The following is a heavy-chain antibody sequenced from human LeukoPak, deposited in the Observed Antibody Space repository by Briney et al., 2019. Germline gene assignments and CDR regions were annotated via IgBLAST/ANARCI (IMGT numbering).Heavy chain of an antibody. Sequence: GGSLRLSCAASGFIFSSYAMSWVRQAPGKGLEWVSAISGSGDNTYYADSVKGRFTISRDNSNNTLYLQMNSLRAEDTAVYYCAKGISIYSYFDNWGQGALVTVSS. J-gene: IGHJ4*02. CDR3: AKGISIYSYFDN. D-gene: IGHD3-16*02. CDR1: GFIFSSYA. CDR2: ISGSGDNT. V-gene: IGHV3-23*01.